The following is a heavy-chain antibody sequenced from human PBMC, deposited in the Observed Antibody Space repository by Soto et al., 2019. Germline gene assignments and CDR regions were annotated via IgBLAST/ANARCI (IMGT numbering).Heavy chain of an antibody. CDR2: IYYSGST. V-gene: IGHV4-39*07. Sequence: PSETLSLTCTVSGGSISSSSYYWGWIRQPPGKGLEWIGSIYYSGSTYYNPSLKSRVTISVDTSKNQFSLKLSSVTAADTAVYYCAREEYYYDTRRSNAFDIWGQGTTVTVSS. CDR3: AREEYYYDTRRSNAFDI. J-gene: IGHJ3*02. D-gene: IGHD3-22*01. CDR1: GGSISSSSYY.